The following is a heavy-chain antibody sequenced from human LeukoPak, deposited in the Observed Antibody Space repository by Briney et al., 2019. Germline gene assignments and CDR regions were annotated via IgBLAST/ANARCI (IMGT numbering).Heavy chain of an antibody. V-gene: IGHV3-21*01. D-gene: IGHD5-12*01. CDR1: GFTFSSYS. Sequence: GGSLRLTCAASGFTFSSYSMNWVRQAPGKGLEWVSSISSSSSYIYYADSVKGRFTISRDNSKNTLYLQMNSLRAEDTAVYYCARGPSGYHNTGGQGTLVTVSS. J-gene: IGHJ4*02. CDR2: ISSSSSYI. CDR3: ARGPSGYHNT.